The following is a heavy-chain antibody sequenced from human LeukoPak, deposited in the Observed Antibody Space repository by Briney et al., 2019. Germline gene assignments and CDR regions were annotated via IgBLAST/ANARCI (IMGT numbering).Heavy chain of an antibody. CDR2: IYYSGST. V-gene: IGHV4-39*01. J-gene: IGHJ5*02. D-gene: IGHD3-3*01. CDR1: GVSITSSSYY. Sequence: KPSETLSLTCTVSGVSITSSSYYWAWIRQSPGKGLEWIGSIYYSGSTYFNPSLKSRVTMSVDTSENQFSLKLTSVTAADTALYYCARTGRFGVASWFDPWGQGTLITVSS. CDR3: ARTGRFGVASWFDP.